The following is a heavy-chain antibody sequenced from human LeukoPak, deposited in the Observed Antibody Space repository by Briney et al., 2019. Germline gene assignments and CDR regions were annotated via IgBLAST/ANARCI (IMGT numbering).Heavy chain of an antibody. J-gene: IGHJ4*02. CDR3: ASDSGWFSNSFDY. CDR2: IWYDGSNE. D-gene: IGHD1-26*01. Sequence: GGSLRLSCAASGFTFSSYGMHWVRQAPGKGLEWVAVIWYDGSNEYYADSVKGRFTISRDNSKNTLYLQMNSLRAEDTAVYYCASDSGWFSNSFDYWGQGTLVTVSS. CDR1: GFTFSSYG. V-gene: IGHV3-33*01.